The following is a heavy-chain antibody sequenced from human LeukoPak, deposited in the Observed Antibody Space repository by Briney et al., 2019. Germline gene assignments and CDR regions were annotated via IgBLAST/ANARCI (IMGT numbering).Heavy chain of an antibody. J-gene: IGHJ4*02. CDR2: IYYSGST. V-gene: IGHV4-59*01. Sequence: SETLSLTCTVSGGSISRYDWSWLRQPPGKGVEWIGYIYYSGSTNYNPSRKSRVTISVDTSKNQFSLKLSSVTAADTAVYYCAKGVTLDYWGQGTLVTVSS. CDR1: GGSISRYD. D-gene: IGHD3-10*01. CDR3: AKGVTLDY.